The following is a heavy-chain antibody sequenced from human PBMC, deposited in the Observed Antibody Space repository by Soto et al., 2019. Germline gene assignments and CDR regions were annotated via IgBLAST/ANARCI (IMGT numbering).Heavy chain of an antibody. J-gene: IGHJ4*01. D-gene: IGHD5-12*01. Sequence: PSDTLSLTCSVSGGSISSNYWSWIRLPAGKGLEWIGRIYYNGNTNYNPSLKSRVTMSVDTSKNQFSLNLSSVTAADTAMYYCARERAPEWLRYLDYWGLGTLVTVSS. V-gene: IGHV4-4*07. CDR1: GGSISSNY. CDR3: ARERAPEWLRYLDY. CDR2: IYYNGNT.